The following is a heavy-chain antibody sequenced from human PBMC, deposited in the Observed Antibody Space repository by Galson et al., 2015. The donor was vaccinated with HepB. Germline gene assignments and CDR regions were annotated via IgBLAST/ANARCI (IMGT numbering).Heavy chain of an antibody. V-gene: IGHV3-21*06. D-gene: IGHD4-17*01. CDR1: GFTLGSYF. J-gene: IGHJ6*02. CDR3: ARVYDGDDAGEDYGMDV. CDR2: ISTRSTYI. Sequence: SLRLSCAGSGFTLGSYFMNWVRQAPGKGLEWVAYISTRSTYIYYADSLKGRFTISRDDAKNSLYLQMNNLRVDGTAVYYCARVYDGDDAGEDYGMDVWGPGATVTVSS.